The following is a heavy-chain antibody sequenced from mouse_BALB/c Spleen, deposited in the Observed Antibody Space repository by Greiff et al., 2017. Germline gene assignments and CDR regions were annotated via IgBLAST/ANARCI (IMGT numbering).Heavy chain of an antibody. V-gene: IGHV5-6-3*01. CDR1: GFTFSSYG. CDR3: ARDDYRYDGFAY. D-gene: IGHD2-14*01. Sequence: EVKLVESGGGLVQPGGSLKLSCAASGFTFSSYGMSWVRQTPDKRLELVATINSNGGSTYYPDSVKGRFTISRDNAKNTLYLQMSSLKSEDTAMYYCARDDYRYDGFAYWGQGTLVTVSA. CDR2: INSNGGST. J-gene: IGHJ3*01.